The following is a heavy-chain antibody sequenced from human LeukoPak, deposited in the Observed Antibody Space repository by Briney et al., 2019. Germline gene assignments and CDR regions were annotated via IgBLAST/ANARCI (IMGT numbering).Heavy chain of an antibody. D-gene: IGHD4-17*01. CDR2: ISWNSGSI. J-gene: IGHJ4*02. CDR1: GFTFDDYA. CDR3: AKEGGYGDYDY. Sequence: PGGSLRLSCAASGFTFDDYAMHWVRQAPGKGLEWVSGISWNSGSIGYADSVKGRFTISRDNAKNSLYLQMNSLRAEDTALYYCAKEGGYGDYDYWGQGTLVTVSS. V-gene: IGHV3-9*01.